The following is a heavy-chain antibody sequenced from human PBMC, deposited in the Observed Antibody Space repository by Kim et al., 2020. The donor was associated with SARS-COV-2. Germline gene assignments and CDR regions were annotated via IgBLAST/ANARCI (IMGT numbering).Heavy chain of an antibody. CDR3: AREIVGATWFDY. Sequence: NCNPSLKSRVTISVDTSKNQFSLTLSSVTAADTAVYYCAREIVGATWFDYWGQGTLVTVSS. J-gene: IGHJ4*02. D-gene: IGHD1-26*01. V-gene: IGHV4-59*01.